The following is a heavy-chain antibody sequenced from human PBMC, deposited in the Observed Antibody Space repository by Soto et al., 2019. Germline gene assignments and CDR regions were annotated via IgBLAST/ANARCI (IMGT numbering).Heavy chain of an antibody. CDR2: INPSGGST. V-gene: IGHV1-46*01. D-gene: IGHD3-22*01. CDR3: ARDVDDDSSGYYFDY. J-gene: IGHJ4*02. Sequence: GXSVKVSCKASVYTFTSYYMHWVRQAPGQGLEWMGIINPSGGSTSYAQKFQGRVTMTRDTSTSTVYMELSSLRSEDTAVYYCARDVDDDSSGYYFDYWGQGTLVTVSS. CDR1: VYTFTSYY.